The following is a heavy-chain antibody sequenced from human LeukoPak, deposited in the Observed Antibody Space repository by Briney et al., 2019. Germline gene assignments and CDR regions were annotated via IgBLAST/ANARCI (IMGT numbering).Heavy chain of an antibody. V-gene: IGHV4-30-4*08. Sequence: PSETLSLTFTVSGGSISSDNYYWNWIRQPPGKGLEWIGYIYSSGITYYNPSLKSRVIISVETSKNQFSLKLNSATAADTAVYYCARAAAGTSGFDPWGQGTLVTVSS. D-gene: IGHD6-13*01. J-gene: IGHJ5*02. CDR2: IYSSGIT. CDR1: GGSISSDNYY. CDR3: ARAAAGTSGFDP.